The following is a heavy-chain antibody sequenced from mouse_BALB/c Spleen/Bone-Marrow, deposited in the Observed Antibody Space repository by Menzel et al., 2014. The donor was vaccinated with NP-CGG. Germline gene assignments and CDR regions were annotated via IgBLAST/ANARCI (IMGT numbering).Heavy chain of an antibody. CDR3: ARVYGWYFDV. D-gene: IGHD1-1*01. Sequence: DVMLVESGGGLVQPGGSLKLSCVASGFTFSSYGMSWVRQTPDKRLELVATINNNGGSTYYPDSVKGQLTISRDNAKNTLYLQMSSLKSEDTAMYYCARVYGWYFDVWGAGTTVTVSS. V-gene: IGHV5-6-3*01. J-gene: IGHJ1*01. CDR1: GFTFSSYG. CDR2: INNNGGST.